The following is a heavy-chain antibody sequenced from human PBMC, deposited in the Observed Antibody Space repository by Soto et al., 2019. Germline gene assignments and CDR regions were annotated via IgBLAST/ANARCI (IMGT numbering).Heavy chain of an antibody. D-gene: IGHD6-19*01. CDR3: ARAGREPWLVRRHWFDP. V-gene: IGHV4-34*01. CDR1: GGSFSGYY. CDR2: INHSGST. Sequence: PSETLSLTCAVYGGSFSGYYWSWIRQPPGKGLEWIGEINHSGSTNYNPSLKSRVTISVGTSKNQFSLKLSSVTAADTAVYYCARAGREPWLVRRHWFDPWGQGTLVTVSS. J-gene: IGHJ5*02.